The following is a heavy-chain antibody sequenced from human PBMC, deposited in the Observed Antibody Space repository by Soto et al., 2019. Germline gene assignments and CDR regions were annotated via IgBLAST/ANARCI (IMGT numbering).Heavy chain of an antibody. CDR2: INTYNGNT. D-gene: IGHD6-13*01. V-gene: IGHV1-18*01. J-gene: IGHJ3*02. Sequence: VQLVQSGVEVKKPGASVKVSCKASGYTFTNYGISWVRQAPGQGLEWMGWINTYNGNTNYAQKVQGRVTMTTETSTSTAYMELRSLRSDDTAGYYCARDLLYSTRSTVRFDIWGQGTMLTVSS. CDR1: GYTFTNYG. CDR3: ARDLLYSTRSTVRFDI.